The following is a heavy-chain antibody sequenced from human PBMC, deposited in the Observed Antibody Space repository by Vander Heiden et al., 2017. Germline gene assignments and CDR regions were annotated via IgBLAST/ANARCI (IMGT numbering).Heavy chain of an antibody. D-gene: IGHD1-1*01. J-gene: IGHJ3*01. Sequence: QVHMVPSGGGVAQPGRYLMVPCVGSGFHFRLCGMHWVRQAPGKGLEWLAVISDDGNNKYYAEAVKGRFTISRDNSKNMVFLEMESLTVEDTAMYYCARTKYNWNEADALNVWGQGTMVTVSS. CDR3: ARTKYNWNEADALNV. V-gene: IGHV3-30*03. CDR1: GFHFRLCG. CDR2: ISDDGNNK.